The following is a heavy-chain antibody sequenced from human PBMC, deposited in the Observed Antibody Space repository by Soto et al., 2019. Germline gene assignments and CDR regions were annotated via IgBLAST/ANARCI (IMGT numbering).Heavy chain of an antibody. V-gene: IGHV3-48*03. J-gene: IGHJ4*02. CDR1: GFTFSSYE. D-gene: IGHD1-1*01. CDR3: ARGGAKGWNEVDFDY. Sequence: SLRLSCAASGFTFSSYEMNWVRQAPGKGLEWVSYISSSGSTIYYADSVKGRFTISRDNAKNSLYLQMNSLRAEDTAVYYCARGGAKGWNEVDFDYWGQGTLVTVSS. CDR2: ISSSGSTI.